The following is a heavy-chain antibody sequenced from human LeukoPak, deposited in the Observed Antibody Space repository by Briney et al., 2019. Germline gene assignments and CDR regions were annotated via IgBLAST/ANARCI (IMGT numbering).Heavy chain of an antibody. CDR3: ARVGFGNTPHPIDY. Sequence: PSETLSLTCTVSGGSISSYYWSWIRQPPGKGLEWIGHIYYTGSTSYNPSLKSRVTISVDTSKNQFSLKLRSVTAADTAVYYCARVGFGNTPHPIDYWGQGTLVTVSS. J-gene: IGHJ4*02. V-gene: IGHV4-59*01. CDR2: IYYTGST. D-gene: IGHD4-23*01. CDR1: GGSISSYY.